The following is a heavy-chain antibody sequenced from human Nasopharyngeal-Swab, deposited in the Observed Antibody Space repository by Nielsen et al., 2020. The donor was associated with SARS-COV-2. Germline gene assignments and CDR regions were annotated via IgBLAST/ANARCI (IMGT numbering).Heavy chain of an antibody. D-gene: IGHD3-16*02. J-gene: IGHJ3*01. CDR3: AREVIEQAVSDAFDF. CDR1: GGSISSGGYF. Sequence: SETLSLTCTVSGGSISSGGYFWSWIRQHPGKGLEWIRYIHYTGNTYYNPSLESRLTISLDTSQNQFSLRLSSVTAADTAVYYCAREVIEQAVSDAFDFWGQGTMVTVSS. CDR2: IHYTGNT. V-gene: IGHV4-31*03.